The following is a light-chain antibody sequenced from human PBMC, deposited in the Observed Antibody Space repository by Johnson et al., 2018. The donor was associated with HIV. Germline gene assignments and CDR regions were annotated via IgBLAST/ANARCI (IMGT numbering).Light chain of an antibody. CDR2: ENT. CDR3: GTWDSSLYAYV. J-gene: IGLJ1*01. CDR1: SSNIGNNY. V-gene: IGLV1-51*01. Sequence: QSVLTQPPSVSAAPGQKVTVSCSGSSSNIGNNYVSWYQQLPGTAPKLLIYENTKRPSGIPDRFSGSKSGTSATLGITGLQTGDEADYYCGTWDSSLYAYVFGTGTKVTAL.